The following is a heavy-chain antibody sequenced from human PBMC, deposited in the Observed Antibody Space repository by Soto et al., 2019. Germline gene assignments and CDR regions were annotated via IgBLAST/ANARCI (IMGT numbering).Heavy chain of an antibody. D-gene: IGHD6-6*01. CDR2: IYHSGTT. Sequence: NPSETLSLTCVVSGYSLTSGYHWGWILQPPGKGLEWIGTIYHSGTTYYNPSLMSRVTMSVDTSKNQFSLKVTSATAADTAVYFCVRVYGRSSCFFDSWGQGTLVTVSS. CDR3: VRVYGRSSCFFDS. J-gene: IGHJ4*02. V-gene: IGHV4-38-2*01. CDR1: GYSLTSGYH.